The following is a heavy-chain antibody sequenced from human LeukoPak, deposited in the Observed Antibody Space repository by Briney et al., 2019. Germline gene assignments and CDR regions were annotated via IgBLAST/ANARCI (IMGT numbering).Heavy chain of an antibody. CDR1: GYTFTDYY. D-gene: IGHD6-19*01. Sequence: LRASVKVSCKASGYTFTDYYIHWVRQAPGQGLEWMGYIYPKSGDTKYAQKFQGRVTMTRDTSITTAYMELTRLTSDDTAVYSCATIEGGAGTDWGQGTLVTVSS. CDR3: ATIEGGAGTD. V-gene: IGHV1-2*02. J-gene: IGHJ4*02. CDR2: IYPKSGDT.